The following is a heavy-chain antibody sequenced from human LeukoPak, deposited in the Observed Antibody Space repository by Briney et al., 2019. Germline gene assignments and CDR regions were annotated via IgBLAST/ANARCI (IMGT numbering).Heavy chain of an antibody. CDR1: GFSFTSYW. J-gene: IGHJ4*02. CDR2: IYPADSDT. Sequence: GESLKISCKGSGFSFTSYWIGWVRQMPGKGLEYMGIIYPADSDTRYSPSFQGQVTISADKSISTAYLQWSSLKASDTAMYYCARPGQLGEYTPYYFDFWGQGTLVTVSS. CDR3: ARPGQLGEYTPYYFDF. V-gene: IGHV5-51*01. D-gene: IGHD3-16*01.